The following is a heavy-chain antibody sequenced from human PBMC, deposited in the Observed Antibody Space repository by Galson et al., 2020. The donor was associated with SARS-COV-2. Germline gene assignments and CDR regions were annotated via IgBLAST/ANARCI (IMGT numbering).Heavy chain of an antibody. CDR1: GFTFSSYA. D-gene: IGHD1-26*01. CDR3: ARGGEWELPYYFDY. CDR2: ISGSGGST. Sequence: GESLKISCAASGFTFSSYAMNWVRQAPGKGLEWVSTISGSGGSTYYEDSVKGRFTISRDNSKNTVYLQMNSLRAEDTAVYYCARGGEWELPYYFDYWGQGTLVTVSS. J-gene: IGHJ4*02. V-gene: IGHV3-23*01.